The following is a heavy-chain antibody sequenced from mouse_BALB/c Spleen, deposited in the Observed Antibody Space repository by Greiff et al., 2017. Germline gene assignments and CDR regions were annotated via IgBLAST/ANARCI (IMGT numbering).Heavy chain of an antibody. J-gene: IGHJ4*01. V-gene: IGHV1S29*02. CDR2: IYPYNGGT. CDR1: GYTFTDYN. D-gene: IGHD2-3*01. Sequence: DVQLVESGPELVKPGASVKISCKASGYTFTDYNMHWVKQSHGKSLEWIGYIYPYNGGTGYNQKFKSKATLTVDNSSSTAYMGLRSLTSEDSAVYYCASGGKGYYNYYAMDYWGQGTSVTVSS. CDR3: ASGGKGYYNYYAMDY.